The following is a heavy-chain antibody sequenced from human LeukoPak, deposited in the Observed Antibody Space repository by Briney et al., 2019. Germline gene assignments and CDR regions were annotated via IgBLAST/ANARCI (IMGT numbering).Heavy chain of an antibody. V-gene: IGHV4-34*01. D-gene: IGHD6-13*01. Sequence: SETLSLTCAVFGGSFSGYYWSWIRQPPGKGLEWIGEINHSGSTNYNPSLKSRVTISVDTSKNQFSLKLSSVTAADTAVYYCAKIAAARYYYYGMDVWGQGTLVTVSS. CDR1: GGSFSGYY. CDR3: AKIAAARYYYYGMDV. J-gene: IGHJ6*02. CDR2: INHSGST.